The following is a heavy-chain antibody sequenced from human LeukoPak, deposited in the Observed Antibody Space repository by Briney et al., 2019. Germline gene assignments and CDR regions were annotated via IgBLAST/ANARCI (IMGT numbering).Heavy chain of an antibody. Sequence: ASVKVSCKASGYTFTTFDINWVRQATGQGLEWMGWVSPNSGITGYAEKFQGRVTITADTSTDTAYMELSSLRSEDTAVYYCATVPPYYYGSGSYHWFDPWGQGTLVTVSS. CDR2: VSPNSGIT. D-gene: IGHD3-10*01. J-gene: IGHJ5*02. V-gene: IGHV1-8*02. CDR3: ATVPPYYYGSGSYHWFDP. CDR1: GYTFTTFD.